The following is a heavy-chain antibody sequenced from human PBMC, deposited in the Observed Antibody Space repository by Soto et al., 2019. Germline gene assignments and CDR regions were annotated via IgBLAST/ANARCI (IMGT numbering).Heavy chain of an antibody. V-gene: IGHV4-4*07. D-gene: IGHD3-3*01. CDR2: IYSSGGT. Sequence: SETLSLTCTVSGGSISGYYWTWIRQPAGKGLEWIGRIYSSGGTKYNPSLKSRVDMSLDMSKNQFSLRLNSVTAADTAVYYCARGQRFSDSFDPWGQGTLVTVSS. CDR3: ARGQRFSDSFDP. CDR1: GGSISGYY. J-gene: IGHJ5*02.